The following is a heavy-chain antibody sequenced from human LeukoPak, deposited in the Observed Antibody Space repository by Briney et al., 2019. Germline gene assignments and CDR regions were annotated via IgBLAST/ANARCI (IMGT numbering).Heavy chain of an antibody. CDR3: ARGRPHGNDY. D-gene: IGHD4-23*01. Sequence: GGSLRLSCAASEFTFSNYALHWVRQAPGKGLQWVAVISYDGNTIHYADSVKGRFIISRDNAKNTLYLQMNSLRVEDTAVYYCARGRPHGNDYWGQGTLVTVSS. V-gene: IGHV3-30-3*01. CDR2: ISYDGNTI. CDR1: EFTFSNYA. J-gene: IGHJ4*02.